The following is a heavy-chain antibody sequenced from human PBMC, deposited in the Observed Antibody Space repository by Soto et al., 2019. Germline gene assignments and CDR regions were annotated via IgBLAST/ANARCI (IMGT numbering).Heavy chain of an antibody. J-gene: IGHJ3*02. D-gene: IGHD2-15*01. CDR1: GGSISSSSYY. CDR3: ARTPRYCGGGSCYRNAFDI. CDR2: IYYSGST. Sequence: QLQLQESGPGLVKPSETLSLTCTVSGGSISSSSYYWGWIRQPPGKGLEWIGSIYYSGSTYYNPSLKSRVTISVDTSKNQFSLKLSSVTAADTAVYYCARTPRYCGGGSCYRNAFDIWGQGSMVTVSS. V-gene: IGHV4-39*01.